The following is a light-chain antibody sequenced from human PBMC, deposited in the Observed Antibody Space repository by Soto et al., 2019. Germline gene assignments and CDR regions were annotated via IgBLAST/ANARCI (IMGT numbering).Light chain of an antibody. CDR3: HQYNGSPVT. Sequence: DIQMTQFPSTLSTSVGDRVSITCRASQTINNWLAWYQQKPGKAPKLLISKASLLESEVPPRFSGSGSGTEVTLTISNLQPDDFATYYCHQYNGSPVTFGGGTRVEIK. V-gene: IGKV1-5*03. CDR1: QTINNW. J-gene: IGKJ4*01. CDR2: KAS.